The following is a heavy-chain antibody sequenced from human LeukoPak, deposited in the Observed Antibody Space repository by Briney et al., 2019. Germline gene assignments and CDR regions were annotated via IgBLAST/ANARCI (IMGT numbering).Heavy chain of an antibody. CDR3: EAYGSV. J-gene: IGHJ4*02. CDR1: GFTFSSYW. D-gene: IGHD3-10*01. Sequence: GGSLRLSCAASGFTFSSYWMTWVRQAPGKGLEWVANIKEDGSETYYVDSVKGRFTISRYNDKNTLYLQMNSLRAEDTAVYYCEAYGSVWGQGTLVIVSS. V-gene: IGHV3-7*03. CDR2: IKEDGSET.